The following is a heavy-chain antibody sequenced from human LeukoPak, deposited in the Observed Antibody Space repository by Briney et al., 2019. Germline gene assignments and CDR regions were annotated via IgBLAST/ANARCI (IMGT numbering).Heavy chain of an antibody. V-gene: IGHV1-69*01. CDR1: GGTFSSYA. D-gene: IGHD6-19*01. Sequence: SVKVSCTASGGTFSSYAISWERQAPGQGLEWMGGIIPIFGTANYAQKFQGRVTITADESTSTAYMELSSLRSEDTAVYYCAREGQAVAGTGFYYYYGMDVWGQGTTVTVSS. J-gene: IGHJ6*02. CDR2: IIPIFGTA. CDR3: AREGQAVAGTGFYYYYGMDV.